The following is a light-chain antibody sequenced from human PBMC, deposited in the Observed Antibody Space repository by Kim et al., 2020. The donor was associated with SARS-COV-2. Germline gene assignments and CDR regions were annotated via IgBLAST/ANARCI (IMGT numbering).Light chain of an antibody. CDR3: ETWDSFPWV. CDR1: SGHSSYI. V-gene: IGLV4-60*03. J-gene: IGLJ3*02. Sequence: SVKLTCTLSSGHSSYIIAWHQQQPGKAPRYLMKLEGSGSYNKGSGVPDRFSGSSSGADRYLTISNLQSEDEADYYCETWDSFPWVFGGGTKLTVL. CDR2: LEGSGSY.